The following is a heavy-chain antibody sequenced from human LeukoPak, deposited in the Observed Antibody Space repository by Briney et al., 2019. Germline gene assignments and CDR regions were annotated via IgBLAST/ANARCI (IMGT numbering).Heavy chain of an antibody. J-gene: IGHJ4*02. D-gene: IGHD1-26*01. CDR3: AREEFGGSYYAIDY. V-gene: IGHV3-7*01. CDR1: GFTFSSYW. CDR2: IKQDGSEK. Sequence: GGSLRLSCAASGFTFSSYWMSWVRQAPGKGLEWVANIKQDGSEKHYVDSVKGRFTISRDNAKNSLYLQMNSLRAEDTAVYYCAREEFGGSYYAIDYWGQGTLVTVSS.